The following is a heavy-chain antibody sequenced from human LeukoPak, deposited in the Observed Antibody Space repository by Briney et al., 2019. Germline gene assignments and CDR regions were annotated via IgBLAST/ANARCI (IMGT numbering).Heavy chain of an antibody. V-gene: IGHV3-30*02. J-gene: IGHJ4*02. Sequence: GGSLRLSCAASGFTFNAYGMHWIRQAPGKGLEWVAFIRYDGINKDYADSVKGRFTISGDNSKNTLYLQMNSLRAEDTAVYYCAKDPLGDYVPAFFDYWGQGTLVTVSA. CDR1: GFTFNAYG. CDR3: AKDPLGDYVPAFFDY. CDR2: IRYDGINK. D-gene: IGHD4-17*01.